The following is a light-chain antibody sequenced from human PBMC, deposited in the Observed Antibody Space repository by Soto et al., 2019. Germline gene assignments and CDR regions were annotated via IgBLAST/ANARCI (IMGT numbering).Light chain of an antibody. Sequence: SALTQPASVSGSPGQSITISCTGTSSDVGGYNYVSWYQQHPGNAPKLMIYEVSNRPSGISNRFSGSKSGNTASLTISGLQAEDEADYYCSSYTNSNTLVFGGGTKLTVL. V-gene: IGLV2-14*01. CDR3: SSYTNSNTLV. CDR2: EVS. J-gene: IGLJ3*02. CDR1: SSDVGGYNY.